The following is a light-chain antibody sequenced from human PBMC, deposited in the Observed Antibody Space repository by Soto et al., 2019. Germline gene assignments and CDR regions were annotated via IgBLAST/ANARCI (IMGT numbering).Light chain of an antibody. CDR3: QQFTWSPT. Sequence: EIVLTQSPGTLSLSPGERATLSCRASQSVTSSYLAWYQHKPGQAPRLLFYGASSRATGIPDRFSGSGSGTDFTLTISRLEPEDFAVYYCQQFTWSPTFGGGTKVEIK. CDR1: QSVTSSY. J-gene: IGKJ4*01. V-gene: IGKV3-20*01. CDR2: GAS.